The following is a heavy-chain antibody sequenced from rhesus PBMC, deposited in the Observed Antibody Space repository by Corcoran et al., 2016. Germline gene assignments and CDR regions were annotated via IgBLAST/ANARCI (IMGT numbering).Heavy chain of an antibody. Sequence: QVQLQESGPGLVKPSETLSLTCAVSGGSISSNYWSWIRQAPGKGLEWIGYIYGSSWSTYYNPSLKSRVNISTDPSKNQISLKLSSVTAADTAVYYCARGTIAAGLPLSFDYWGQGVLVTVSS. V-gene: IGHV4-160*01. CDR2: IYGSSWST. D-gene: IGHD6-13*01. CDR3: ARGTIAAGLPLSFDY. J-gene: IGHJ4*01. CDR1: GGSISSNY.